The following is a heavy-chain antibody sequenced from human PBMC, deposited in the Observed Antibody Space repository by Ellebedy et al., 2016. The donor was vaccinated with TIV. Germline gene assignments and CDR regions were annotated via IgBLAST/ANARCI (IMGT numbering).Heavy chain of an antibody. CDR2: INPSGGST. V-gene: IGHV1-46*01. CDR1: GYTFTSYY. CDR3: ARARRTSNGGGYYFDY. Sequence: ASVKVSCKASGYTFTSYYMHWVRQAPGQGLEWMGIINPSGGSTSYAQKFQGRVTMTRDTSTSTVYMELSSLRSEDTAVYYCARARRTSNGGGYYFDYWGQGTLVTVSS. J-gene: IGHJ4*02. D-gene: IGHD4-23*01.